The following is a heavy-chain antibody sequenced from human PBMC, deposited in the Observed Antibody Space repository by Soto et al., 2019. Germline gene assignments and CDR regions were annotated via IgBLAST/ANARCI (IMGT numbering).Heavy chain of an antibody. CDR3: ARDQIIMVRGVAIDY. CDR2: ISAYKGNT. D-gene: IGHD3-10*01. J-gene: IGHJ4*02. V-gene: IGHV1-18*01. CDR1: GYTFTSYG. Sequence: QVQLVQSGAEVKKPGASVKVSCKASGYTFTSYGISWVRQAPGQGLEWMGWISAYKGNTNYAPKLQGRVTMTTDTSTSTAYMELRSLRSDDTARYYCARDQIIMVRGVAIDYWGQGTLVTVSS.